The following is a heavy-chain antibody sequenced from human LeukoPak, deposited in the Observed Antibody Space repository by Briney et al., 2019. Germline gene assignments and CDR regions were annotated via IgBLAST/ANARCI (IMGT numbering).Heavy chain of an antibody. D-gene: IGHD3-10*01. J-gene: IGHJ4*02. CDR3: AIQARGVTSYFDY. Sequence: GGSLRLSCAASGFTFSNYAMNWVRQAPGKGLEWVSTISGSSDSTYYADSVKGRFTISRDNSKNTLYLQVNSLRADDTAVYYCAIQARGVTSYFDYWGQGTLVTVSS. CDR2: ISGSSDST. CDR1: GFTFSNYA. V-gene: IGHV3-23*01.